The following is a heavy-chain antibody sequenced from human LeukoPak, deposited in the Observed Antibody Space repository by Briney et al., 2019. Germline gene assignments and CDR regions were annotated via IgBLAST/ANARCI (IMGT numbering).Heavy chain of an antibody. CDR2: ISYDGSNK. CDR1: GFTFSSYA. J-gene: IGHJ4*02. CDR3: AKLTDFVGATLRDYFDY. V-gene: IGHV3-30-3*02. D-gene: IGHD1-26*01. Sequence: PGGSLRLSCAASGFTFSSYAMHWVRQAPGKGLEWVAVISYDGSNKYYADSVKGRFTISRDNSKNTLYLQMNSLRAEDTAVYYCAKLTDFVGATLRDYFDYWGQGTLVTVSS.